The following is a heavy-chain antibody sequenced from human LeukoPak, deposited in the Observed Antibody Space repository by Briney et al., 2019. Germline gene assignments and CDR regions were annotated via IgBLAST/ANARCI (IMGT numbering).Heavy chain of an antibody. V-gene: IGHV3-7*01. CDR1: GGSISSGRYY. J-gene: IGHJ3*02. CDR2: IKQDGSEK. CDR3: AREASGYSYGLDAFDI. Sequence: PSETLSLTCTVSGGSISSGRYYWSWIRQPAGKGLEWVANIKQDGSEKYYVDSVKGRFTISRDNAKNSLYLQMNSLRGEDTAVYYCAREASGYSYGLDAFDIWGQGTTVTVSS. D-gene: IGHD5-18*01.